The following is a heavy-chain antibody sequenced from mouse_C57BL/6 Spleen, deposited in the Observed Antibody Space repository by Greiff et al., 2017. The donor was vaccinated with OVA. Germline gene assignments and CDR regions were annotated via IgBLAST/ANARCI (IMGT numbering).Heavy chain of an antibody. J-gene: IGHJ3*01. CDR3: ARPWGGLGWFAY. Sequence: QVQLQQSGTELVKPGASVKLSCKASGYTFTSYWMHWVKQRPGQGLEWIGNINPSNGGTNYNEKFKSKATLTVDKSSSTAYMQLSSLTSEDSAVYYCARPWGGLGWFAYWGQGTLVTVSA. V-gene: IGHV1-53*01. D-gene: IGHD3-1*01. CDR1: GYTFTSYW. CDR2: INPSNGGT.